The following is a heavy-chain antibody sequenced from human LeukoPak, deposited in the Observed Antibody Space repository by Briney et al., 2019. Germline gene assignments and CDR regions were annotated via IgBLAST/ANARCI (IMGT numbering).Heavy chain of an antibody. J-gene: IGHJ6*02. D-gene: IGHD3-22*01. CDR1: GYTFTGYY. CDR2: INPNSGGT. Sequence: GASVKVSCKASGYTFTGYYMHWVRQAPGQGLEWMGWINPNSGGTNYAQKFQGRVTMTRDTSISTAYMELSRLRSDDTAVYYCARDKVYDSSGYESYYYGMDVWGQGTRSPSP. CDR3: ARDKVYDSSGYESYYYGMDV. V-gene: IGHV1-2*02.